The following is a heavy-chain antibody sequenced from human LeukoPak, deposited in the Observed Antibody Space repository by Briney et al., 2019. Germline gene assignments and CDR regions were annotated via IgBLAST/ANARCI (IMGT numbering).Heavy chain of an antibody. J-gene: IGHJ5*02. CDR2: INHSGST. D-gene: IGHD3-9*01. CDR3: ARENYAKVDWLYMTRDYNWFDP. V-gene: IGHV4-34*01. Sequence: SETLSLTCAVYGGSFSGYYWSWIRQPPGKGLEWIGEINHSGSTNYNPSLKSRVTISVDTSKNQFSLKLSSVTAADTAVYYCARENYAKVDWLYMTRDYNWFDPWGQGTLVTVSS. CDR1: GGSFSGYY.